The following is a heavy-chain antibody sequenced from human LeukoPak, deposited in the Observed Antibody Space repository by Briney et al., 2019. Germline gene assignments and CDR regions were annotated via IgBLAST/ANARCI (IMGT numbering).Heavy chain of an antibody. J-gene: IGHJ4*02. CDR1: GFIFNNYA. V-gene: IGHV3-23*01. Sequence: GGSVRLSCAASGFIFNNYAMSWVRQAPGKGLEWVSSISGTGATTYYADSVKGRFAISRDNSKNTLYLQMSSLRAEDTAVYYCAKDQRFGDLDDYRGQGTLVTVSS. D-gene: IGHD3-10*01. CDR3: AKDQRFGDLDDY. CDR2: ISGTGATT.